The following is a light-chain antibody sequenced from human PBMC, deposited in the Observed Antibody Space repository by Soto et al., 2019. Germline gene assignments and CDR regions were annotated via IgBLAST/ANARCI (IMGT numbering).Light chain of an antibody. CDR2: GAS. CDR3: QQYYNWPRT. CDR1: QSVRSN. V-gene: IGKV3-15*01. J-gene: IGKJ1*01. Sequence: IVRTQSPATLSVSPGEGVTLSCRAGQSVRSNLAWYQQKPGQAPRLLIYGASTRATGIPARFSGSGSGTEFTLSISSLQSEDFAVYYCQQYYNWPRTFGQGTKVDIK.